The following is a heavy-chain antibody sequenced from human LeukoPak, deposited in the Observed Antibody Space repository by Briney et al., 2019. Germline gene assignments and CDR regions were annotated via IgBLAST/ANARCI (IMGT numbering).Heavy chain of an antibody. CDR3: AKDGWTTRGYNWFDP. Sequence: PGGSLRLSCAASGFTFSNSAMSWVRQIPGKGREWVAGISGPGTNTDYTDSVKGRFTIARDNSKNTLYLQLNRLRAEDTAIYYCAKDGWTTRGYNWFDPWGQGTLVTVSS. J-gene: IGHJ5*02. V-gene: IGHV3-23*01. D-gene: IGHD3/OR15-3a*01. CDR1: GFTFSNSA. CDR2: ISGPGTNT.